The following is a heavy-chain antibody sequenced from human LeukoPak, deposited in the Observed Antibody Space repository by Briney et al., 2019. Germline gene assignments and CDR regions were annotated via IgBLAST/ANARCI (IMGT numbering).Heavy chain of an antibody. CDR3: TTEIRLGELPVDY. Sequence: PGGSLRLSCAASGFTFSNAWMSWVRQAPGKGLEWVGRIKSETDGGTTDYAAPVKGRFTISRDDSKNTLYLQMNSLKTEDTAVYYCTTEIRLGELPVDYWGQGTLVTVSS. CDR2: IKSETDGGTT. J-gene: IGHJ4*02. D-gene: IGHD3-16*01. V-gene: IGHV3-15*01. CDR1: GFTFSNAW.